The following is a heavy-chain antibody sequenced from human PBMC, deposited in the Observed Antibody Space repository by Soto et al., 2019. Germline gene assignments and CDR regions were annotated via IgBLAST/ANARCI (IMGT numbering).Heavy chain of an antibody. D-gene: IGHD2-21*02. J-gene: IGHJ6*02. Sequence: GGSLRLSCEASGFSFSTYSMHWVRQAPGKGLEWVSSIGRRSDIYYADSVKGRFTISRDNAKNSVSLQMNSLRDEDTAVYYCAREETAWPLAYGLDVWGQGTTVTVSS. CDR3: AREETAWPLAYGLDV. V-gene: IGHV3-21*01. CDR2: IGRRSDI. CDR1: GFSFSTYS.